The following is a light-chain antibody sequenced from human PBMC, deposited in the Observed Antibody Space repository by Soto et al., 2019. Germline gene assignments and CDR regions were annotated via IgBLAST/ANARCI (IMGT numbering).Light chain of an antibody. CDR2: GSV. Sequence: QSVLTQPPSVSGAPGQGVTISCTGSSSNIGAGYDVHWYQQLPRTAPKLLIYGSVNRPSGVPDRFSASKSGTSASLAITGLRPEDEADYYCQSYDSRLNGYVFGTGTQLTVL. CDR3: QSYDSRLNGYV. CDR1: SSNIGAGYD. V-gene: IGLV1-40*01. J-gene: IGLJ1*01.